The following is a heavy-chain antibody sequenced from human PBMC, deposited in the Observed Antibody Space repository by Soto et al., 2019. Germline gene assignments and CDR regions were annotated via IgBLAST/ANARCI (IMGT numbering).Heavy chain of an antibody. Sequence: GPLRLPNAPSDLSLSSYSMHWLRQVPGKGLVWVSRLNEDGSFTTYAASVKGAFTISRDNAKKKLSLEMTSLIAEATAGYYCATDLSGRAEVWGQGTTV. D-gene: IGHD3-10*01. CDR3: ATDLSGRAEV. V-gene: IGHV3-74*01. CDR1: DLSLSSYS. J-gene: IGHJ6*02. CDR2: LNEDGSFT.